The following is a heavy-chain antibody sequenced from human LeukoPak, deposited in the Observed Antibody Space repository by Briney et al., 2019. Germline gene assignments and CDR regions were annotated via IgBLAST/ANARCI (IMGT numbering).Heavy chain of an antibody. CDR1: GFTFGDYS. J-gene: IGHJ4*02. CDR2: IRSKAYGGTT. V-gene: IGHV3-49*04. D-gene: IGHD1-26*01. CDR3: ASRSGRQWLPYFDY. Sequence: GGSLRLSCTSSGFTFGDYSMTWVRQAPGKGLEWVGFIRSKAYGGTTEYAASVKGRFTISRDDSKSIAYLQMNSLKTEDTAVYHCASRSGRQWLPYFDYWGQGTLVTVSS.